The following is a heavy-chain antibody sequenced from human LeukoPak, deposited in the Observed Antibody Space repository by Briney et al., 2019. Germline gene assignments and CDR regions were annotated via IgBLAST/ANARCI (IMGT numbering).Heavy chain of an antibody. CDR2: INWNGGGT. CDR1: GFTFKDYG. CDR3: AKHMRATNTYSFFGLDV. J-gene: IGHJ6*02. D-gene: IGHD1-26*01. Sequence: GGSLRLSCAATGFTFKDYGMHWVRQPPGKGLEWVSSINWNGGGTDYADSVKGRFTTSRDNAKNSLYLQLSSLRPEDTALYYCAKHMRATNTYSFFGLDVWGQGTTVTVSS. V-gene: IGHV3-20*04.